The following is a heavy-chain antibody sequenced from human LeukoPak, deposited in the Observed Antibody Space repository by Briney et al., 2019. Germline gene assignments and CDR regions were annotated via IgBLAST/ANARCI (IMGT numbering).Heavy chain of an antibody. D-gene: IGHD2-2*01. V-gene: IGHV1-2*02. CDR2: INPKSGGT. CDR3: ARRVVPAAMSFDY. Sequence: ASVKVSCKASGYTFTDYYMHWVRQAPGQGLEWMGWINPKSGGTIYAQKFQGRVTMTRDTSISTAYMELSRLRSDDTAVYYCARRVVPAAMSFDYWGQGTLVTVSS. CDR1: GYTFTDYY. J-gene: IGHJ4*02.